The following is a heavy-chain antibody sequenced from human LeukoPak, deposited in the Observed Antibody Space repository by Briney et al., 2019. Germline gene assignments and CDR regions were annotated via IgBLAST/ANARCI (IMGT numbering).Heavy chain of an antibody. V-gene: IGHV4-4*07. J-gene: IGHJ4*02. Sequence: EPSETLSLTCTVSGGSISSYYWSWIRQPAGKGLEWIGRIYTSGSTNYNPSLKSRVTMSVDTSKNQFSLKLSSVTAADTAVYYCAESAYSSSWYKNWGQGTLVTVSS. D-gene: IGHD6-13*01. CDR2: IYTSGST. CDR3: AESAYSSSWYKN. CDR1: GGSISSYY.